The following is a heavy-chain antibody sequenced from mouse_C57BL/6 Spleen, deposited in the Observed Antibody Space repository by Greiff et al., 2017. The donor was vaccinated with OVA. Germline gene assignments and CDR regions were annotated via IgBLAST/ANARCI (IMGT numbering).Heavy chain of an antibody. J-gene: IGHJ3*01. CDR2: IDPEDGDT. V-gene: IGHV14-1*01. Sequence: EVQLQQPGAELVKPGASVKMSCKASGYTFTSYWITWVKQRPGQGLEWIGRIDPEDGDTEYAPKFQGKATMTADPSSNTAYLQLSSLTSEDTAVYYCTPYYYGSSAWFAYWGQGTLVTVSA. D-gene: IGHD1-1*01. CDR3: TPYYYGSSAWFAY. CDR1: GYTFTSYW.